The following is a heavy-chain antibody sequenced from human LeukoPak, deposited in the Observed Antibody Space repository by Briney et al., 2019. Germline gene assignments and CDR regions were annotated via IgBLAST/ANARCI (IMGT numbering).Heavy chain of an antibody. CDR1: GGSITRTTYH. D-gene: IGHD3-10*01. J-gene: IGHJ5*02. CDR2: MHYTGSG. CDR3: VRGLHYGSGSYYNHYNWFDP. Sequence: PSETLSLTCSVSGGSITRTTYHWGWIRQPPGQGLEWIGSMHYTGSGNYNPSLKSRVTISVDTSKNQFSLKLSSVTAADTAVYYCVRGLHYGSGSYYNHYNWFDPWGQGTLVTVSS. V-gene: IGHV4-39*07.